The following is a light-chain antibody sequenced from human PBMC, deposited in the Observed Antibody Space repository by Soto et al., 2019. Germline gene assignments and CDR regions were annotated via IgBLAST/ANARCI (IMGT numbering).Light chain of an antibody. CDR2: SAS. Sequence: EVVLTQSPGTLSLSPGERVTLSCRASQSVASSYLAWYQQKPGRAPRLLFYSASSRATGIPHRFSGSESGTDFTLTISRLETEDFAVYYCHHFGSLPETFGQGTNVG. J-gene: IGKJ1*01. CDR1: QSVASSY. CDR3: HHFGSLPET. V-gene: IGKV3-20*01.